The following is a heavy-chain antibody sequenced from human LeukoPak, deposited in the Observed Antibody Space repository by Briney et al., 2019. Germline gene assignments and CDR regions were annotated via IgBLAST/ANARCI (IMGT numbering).Heavy chain of an antibody. V-gene: IGHV1-69*06. Sequence: SVKGSCKASGGTFSSYAISWVRQAPGQGLEWMGGIIPIFGTANYAQKFQGRVTITADKSTSTAYMELSSLRSEDTAVYYCARQKVRGVYYYGMDVWGKGTTVTVSS. CDR3: ARQKVRGVYYYGMDV. D-gene: IGHD3-10*01. CDR2: IIPIFGTA. CDR1: GGTFSSYA. J-gene: IGHJ6*04.